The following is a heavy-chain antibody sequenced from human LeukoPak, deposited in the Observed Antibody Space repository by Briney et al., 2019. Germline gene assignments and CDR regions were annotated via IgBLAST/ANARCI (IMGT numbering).Heavy chain of an antibody. CDR1: GFTFSSHS. CDR2: ISTSSIYI. J-gene: IGHJ3*02. CDR3: ARFSPATDAFDI. V-gene: IGHV3-21*01. Sequence: GGSLRLSCAASGFTFSSHSMNWVRQAPGKGLEWVSSISTSSIYIYYADSMKGRFTISRDNGKKSLYLQMNSLRAEDTAVYYCARFSPATDAFDIWGQGTMVTVSS.